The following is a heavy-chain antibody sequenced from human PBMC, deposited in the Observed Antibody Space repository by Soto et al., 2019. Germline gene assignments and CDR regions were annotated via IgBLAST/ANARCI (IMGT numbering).Heavy chain of an antibody. CDR3: ARWGTTGGLDV. V-gene: IGHV3-30*19. CDR2: TSYDGSDK. D-gene: IGHD3-16*01. Sequence: QVQLVESGGGVVQPGTSLRVSCVGSGFTFRRYVIHWVRQAPGKGLEWVALTSYDGSDKYYGDSVRGRFTISRDNSRKTVGLQMDSLRLEDTALYYCARWGTTGGLDVWGQGTLVSVSS. J-gene: IGHJ1*01. CDR1: GFTFRRYV.